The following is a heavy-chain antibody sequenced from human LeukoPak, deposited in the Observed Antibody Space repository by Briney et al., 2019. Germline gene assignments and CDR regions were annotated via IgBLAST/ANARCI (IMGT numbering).Heavy chain of an antibody. Sequence: PGGSLRLSCAASGFTVSSNYMSWVRDAPGRGLEGVSIIHSGGSTYYADSVKGRFTISRDNSKNTLYLQMNSLRAEDTSVYYCASRRFCTSTSCSDYWGQGTLVTVSS. CDR2: IHSGGST. CDR3: ASRRFCTSTSCSDY. V-gene: IGHV3-66*01. J-gene: IGHJ4*02. D-gene: IGHD2-2*01. CDR1: GFTVSSNY.